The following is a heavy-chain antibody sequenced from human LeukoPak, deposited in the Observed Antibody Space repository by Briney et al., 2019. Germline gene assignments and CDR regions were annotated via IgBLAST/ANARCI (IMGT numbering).Heavy chain of an antibody. CDR2: IKQDGSEK. V-gene: IGHV3-7*01. CDR3: ARDRGWELLCYFDY. J-gene: IGHJ4*02. CDR1: GFTFSSYW. Sequence: GGSLRLSCAASGFTFSSYWMSWVRQAPGKGLEWMANIKQDGSEKYYVDSVKGRFTISRDNAKNSLYLQMNSLRAEDTAVYYCARDRGWELLCYFDYWGQGTLVTVSS. D-gene: IGHD1-26*01.